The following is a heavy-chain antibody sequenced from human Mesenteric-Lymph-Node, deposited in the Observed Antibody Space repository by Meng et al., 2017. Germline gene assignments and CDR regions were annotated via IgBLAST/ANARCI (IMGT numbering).Heavy chain of an antibody. CDR1: GGSIGSGGYY. Sequence: QVQLQRAGPGLVKPSQTLSLTCTVSGGSIGSGGYYWSWIRQHPGKGLEWIGYIYYTGSTFYNPSLKSRVTISVDTSKNQFSLKLISATAAGTAVYYCAREAGRDGYATPKFDYWGQGTLVTVSS. CDR2: IYYTGST. V-gene: IGHV4-31*03. CDR3: AREAGRDGYATPKFDY. J-gene: IGHJ4*02. D-gene: IGHD5-24*01.